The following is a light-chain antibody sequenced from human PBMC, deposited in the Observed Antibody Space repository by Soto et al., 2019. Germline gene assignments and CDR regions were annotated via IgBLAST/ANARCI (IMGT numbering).Light chain of an antibody. J-gene: IGKJ2*01. CDR1: RSVTRN. CDR2: GAS. V-gene: IGKV3-15*01. Sequence: EIMMTQSPATVSVSPGEGVTLSCRASRSVTRNVAWYQQRPGQGPSLLIYGASSRATDVPARFSGGGSGTEFTLTISRLQSEDVAVYYCQQYDTWPPSYTFGQGTKLEIK. CDR3: QQYDTWPPSYT.